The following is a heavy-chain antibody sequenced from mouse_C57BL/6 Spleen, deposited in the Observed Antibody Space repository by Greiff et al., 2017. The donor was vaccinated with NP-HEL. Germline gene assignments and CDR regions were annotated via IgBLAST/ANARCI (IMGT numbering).Heavy chain of an antibody. CDR2: IDPSDSYT. CDR1: GYTFTSYW. J-gene: IGHJ2*01. CDR3: ARGRVTTVVGGY. D-gene: IGHD1-1*01. V-gene: IGHV1-59*01. Sequence: VQLQQSGAELVRPGTSVKLSCKASGYTFTSYWMHWVKQRPGQGLEWIGVIDPSDSYTNYNQKFKGKATLTVDTSSSTAYMQHSSLTSEDSAVYYCARGRVTTVVGGYWGQGTTLTVSS.